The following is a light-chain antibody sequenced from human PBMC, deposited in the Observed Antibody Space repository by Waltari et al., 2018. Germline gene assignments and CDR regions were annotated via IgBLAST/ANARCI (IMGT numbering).Light chain of an antibody. J-gene: IGKJ3*01. CDR1: QSVGHTY. V-gene: IGKV3-20*01. CDR3: QQYGTSVFS. CDR2: AAS. Sequence: ETVLTQSPGSLSLSPGETATLSCRASQSVGHTYLAWYQQRPGQAPRLLIYAASSRATGVPDRFSGSGSGSGSGTNLTLTISRLEPEDFAVYYCQQYGTSVFSFGPGTKVDF.